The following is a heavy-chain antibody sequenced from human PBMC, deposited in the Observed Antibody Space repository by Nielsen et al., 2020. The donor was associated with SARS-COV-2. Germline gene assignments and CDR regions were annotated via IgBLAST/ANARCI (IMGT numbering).Heavy chain of an antibody. V-gene: IGHV4-59*01. Sequence: SETLSLTCTVSGGSISSYYWSWIRQPPGKGLEWIGYIYYNGDSNYNPSLKSRVTISMDTSKNQFSLKLTSVTAADTAVYYCARAPITMIVVVNAFDIWGQGTMVTVSS. CDR3: ARAPITMIVVVNAFDI. CDR1: GGSISSYY. CDR2: IYYNGDS. J-gene: IGHJ3*02. D-gene: IGHD3-22*01.